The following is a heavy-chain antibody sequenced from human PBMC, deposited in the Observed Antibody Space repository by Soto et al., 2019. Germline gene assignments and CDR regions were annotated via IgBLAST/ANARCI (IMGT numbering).Heavy chain of an antibody. V-gene: IGHV3-30*18. J-gene: IGHJ6*02. CDR2: ISYDGSNK. CDR1: GFTFSSYG. D-gene: IGHD2-2*01. CDR3: ANSLLYCSSTSCSRTYYGMDV. Sequence: QVQLVESGGGVVQPGRSLRLSCAASGFTFSSYGMHWVRQAPGKGLEWVTVISYDGSNKYYADSVKGRFNISRDNSKNPLYLQMNSLRAEDTAVYYCANSLLYCSSTSCSRTYYGMDVWGQGTTVTVSS.